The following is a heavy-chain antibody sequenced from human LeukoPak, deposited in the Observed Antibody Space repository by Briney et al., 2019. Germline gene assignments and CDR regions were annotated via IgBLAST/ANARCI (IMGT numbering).Heavy chain of an antibody. CDR1: GYTFTSYD. CDR3: ARGNLLWLHAFDI. V-gene: IGHV1-8*01. J-gene: IGHJ3*02. D-gene: IGHD3-10*01. Sequence: GASVKVSCKASGYTFTSYDINWVRQATGQGLEWMGWMNPNSGNTGYAQKFQGRVTMTRNTSISTAYMELSSLRSEDTAAYYCARGNLLWLHAFDIWGQGTMVTVSS. CDR2: MNPNSGNT.